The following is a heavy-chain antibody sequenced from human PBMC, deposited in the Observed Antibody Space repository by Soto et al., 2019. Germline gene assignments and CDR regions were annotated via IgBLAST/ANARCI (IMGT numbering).Heavy chain of an antibody. Sequence: QVQLVESGGGVVQPGRSLRLSCAASGFTFSNYGLHWVRQAPGKGLEWVAVISYDGSNKYFADSVKGRFTISRDNSKNTVFLQMNSLRAEDTAVYYCARAWLRYFDPGGMDVWGKGTTVTVSS. D-gene: IGHD3-9*01. CDR2: ISYDGSNK. CDR3: ARAWLRYFDPGGMDV. V-gene: IGHV3-30*03. CDR1: GFTFSNYG. J-gene: IGHJ6*04.